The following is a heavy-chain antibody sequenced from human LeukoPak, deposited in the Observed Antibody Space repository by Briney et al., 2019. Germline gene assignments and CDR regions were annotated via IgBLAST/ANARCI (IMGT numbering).Heavy chain of an antibody. V-gene: IGHV3-21*01. CDR2: ISSSSSYI. CDR1: GFTFSSYS. Sequence: GGSLRLSCAASGFTFSSYSMNWVRQAPGKGLEWVSSISSSSSYIYYADSVKGRFTISRDNAKNSLYLQMNSLRAEDTAVYYCARGRETRNYCGGDCYPHFDYWGQGTLVTVSS. CDR3: ARGRETRNYCGGDCYPHFDY. D-gene: IGHD2-21*02. J-gene: IGHJ4*02.